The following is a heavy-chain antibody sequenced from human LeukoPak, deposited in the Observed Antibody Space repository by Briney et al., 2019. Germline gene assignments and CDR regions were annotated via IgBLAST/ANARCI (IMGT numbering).Heavy chain of an antibody. Sequence: ASVTVSCKASGGTFSSYAISWVRQAPGQGLEWMGGIIPIFGTANYAQKFQGRVTITTDESTSTAYMELSSLRSEDTAVYYCARVKGIVVVPAADTSNNWFDPWGQGTPVTVSS. V-gene: IGHV1-69*05. CDR2: IIPIFGTA. CDR1: GGTFSSYA. CDR3: ARVKGIVVVPAADTSNNWFDP. D-gene: IGHD2-2*01. J-gene: IGHJ5*02.